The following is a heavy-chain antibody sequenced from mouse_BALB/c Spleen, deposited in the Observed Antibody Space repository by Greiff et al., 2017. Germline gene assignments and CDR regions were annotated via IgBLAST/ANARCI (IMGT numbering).Heavy chain of an antibody. Sequence: VHVKQSGPELVKPGASVKISCKASGYTFTDYNMHWVKQSHGKSLEWIGYIYPYNGGTGYNQKFKSKATLTVDNSSSTAYMELRSLTSEDSAVYYCARWGLLGFAYWGQGTLVTVSA. CDR3: ARWGLLGFAY. V-gene: IGHV1S29*02. CDR2: IYPYNGGT. CDR1: GYTFTDYN. J-gene: IGHJ3*01. D-gene: IGHD2-3*01.